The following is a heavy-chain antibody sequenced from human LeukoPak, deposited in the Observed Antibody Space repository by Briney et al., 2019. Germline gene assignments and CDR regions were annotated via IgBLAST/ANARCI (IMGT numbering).Heavy chain of an antibody. CDR2: ISSSSSTI. V-gene: IGHV3-48*04. D-gene: IGHD6-6*01. CDR1: GFTFSSYG. CDR3: ARDEGSSVDY. Sequence: GGFLRLSCAASGFTFSSYGMHWVRRAPGKGLEWVSYISSSSSTIYYADSVKGRFTISRDNAKNSLYLQMNSLRAENTAVYYCARDEGSSVDYWGQGTLVTVSS. J-gene: IGHJ4*02.